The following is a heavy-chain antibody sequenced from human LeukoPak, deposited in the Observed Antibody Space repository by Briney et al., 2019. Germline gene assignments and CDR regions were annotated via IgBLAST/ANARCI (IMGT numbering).Heavy chain of an antibody. CDR1: GFPFDDYA. V-gene: IGHV3-9*03. CDR3: AKDRYSNYEEGAFDI. J-gene: IGHJ3*02. D-gene: IGHD4-11*01. Sequence: SLSLSCAASGFPFDDYAMHWVRQAPGKGLEGVSGISWNSGSIGYADSVKGRFTISRDNAKNSLYLQMNSLRAEDMALYYCAKDRYSNYEEGAFDIWGQGTMVTVSS. CDR2: ISWNSGSI.